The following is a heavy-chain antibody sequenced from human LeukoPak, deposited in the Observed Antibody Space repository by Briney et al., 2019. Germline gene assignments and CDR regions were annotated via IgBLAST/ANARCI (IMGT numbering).Heavy chain of an antibody. J-gene: IGHJ4*02. CDR2: ISYDGSNK. Sequence: GRSLRLSCAASGFTFSSYGMHWVRQAPGKGLEWVAVISYDGSNKYYADSVKGRFTISRDNSKNTLYLQMNSLRAEDAAVYYCAKEDYWGQGTLVTVSS. CDR3: AKEDY. V-gene: IGHV3-30*18. CDR1: GFTFSSYG.